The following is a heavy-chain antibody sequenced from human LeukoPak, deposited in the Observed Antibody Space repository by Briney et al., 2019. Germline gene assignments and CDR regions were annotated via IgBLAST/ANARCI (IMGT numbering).Heavy chain of an antibody. D-gene: IGHD3-10*01. J-gene: IGHJ4*02. Sequence: ASVKVSCKASGYTFTGYYMHWVRQAPGQGLEWVGWINPNSGGTNYAQKFQGWVTMTRDTSISTAYMELSRLRSDDTAVYYCARDSGTPGSDFDYWGQGTLVTVSS. CDR3: ARDSGTPGSDFDY. V-gene: IGHV1-2*04. CDR2: INPNSGGT. CDR1: GYTFTGYY.